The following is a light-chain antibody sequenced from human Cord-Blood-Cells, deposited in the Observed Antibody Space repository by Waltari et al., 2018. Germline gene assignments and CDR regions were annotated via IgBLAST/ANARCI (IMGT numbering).Light chain of an antibody. CDR1: QSISSW. CDR2: KAS. CDR3: QQYNSYST. Sequence: DIQMPQSPSTLSASVGDSVTITCRASQSISSWLAWYQQKPGKAPKLLIYKASSLESGVPSRFSGSGSGTEFTLTISSLQPDDFATYYFQQYNSYSTFGQGTKVEIK. J-gene: IGKJ1*01. V-gene: IGKV1-5*03.